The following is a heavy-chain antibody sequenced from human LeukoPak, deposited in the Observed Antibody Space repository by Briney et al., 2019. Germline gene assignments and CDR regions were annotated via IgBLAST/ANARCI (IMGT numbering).Heavy chain of an antibody. D-gene: IGHD5-24*01. CDR3: ASGRDGYNEGPWWFDP. CDR2: FDPEDGET. V-gene: IGHV1-24*01. CDR1: GYTLTELS. Sequence: ASVKVSCKVSGYTLTELSMHWVRQAPGKGLEWMRGFDPEDGETIYAQKFQGRVTMTEDTSTDTAYMELSSLRSEDTAVYYCASGRDGYNEGPWWFDPWGQGTLVTVSS. J-gene: IGHJ5*02.